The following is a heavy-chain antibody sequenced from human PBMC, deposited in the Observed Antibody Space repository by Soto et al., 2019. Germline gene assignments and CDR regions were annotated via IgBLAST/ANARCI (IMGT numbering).Heavy chain of an antibody. CDR3: ARAYDSSGYYYGFGAFDI. Sequence: PSETLSLTCTVSGGSISSYYGSWIRQSPGKGLEWIGYIYNSGSTNYNPSLKSRVTISVDTSKNQFSLKLSSVTAADTAVYYCARAYDSSGYYYGFGAFDIWGQGTMVTVSS. J-gene: IGHJ3*02. CDR1: GGSISSYY. D-gene: IGHD3-22*01. V-gene: IGHV4-59*01. CDR2: IYNSGST.